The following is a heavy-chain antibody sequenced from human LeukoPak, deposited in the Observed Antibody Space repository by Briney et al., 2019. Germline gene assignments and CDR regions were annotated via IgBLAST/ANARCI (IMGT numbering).Heavy chain of an antibody. J-gene: IGHJ3*02. CDR1: GGSISSYY. D-gene: IGHD4-17*01. V-gene: IGHV4-59*01. CDR2: IYYSGST. Sequence: SETLSLTCTVSGGSISSYYWSWIRQPPGKGLEWIGYIYYSGSTNYNPSLKSRVTISVDTSKNQFSLKLSSVTAADTAVYFCARDTVTADGFDIWGQGTMVTVSS. CDR3: ARDTVTADGFDI.